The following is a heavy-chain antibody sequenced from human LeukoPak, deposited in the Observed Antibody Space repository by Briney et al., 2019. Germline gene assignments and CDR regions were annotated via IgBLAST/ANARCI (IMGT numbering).Heavy chain of an antibody. V-gene: IGHV3-7*01. D-gene: IGHD1-14*01. CDR3: ARVYRSYSFDAFDI. J-gene: IGHJ3*02. CDR2: IKQDGSEK. CDR1: GFTFSSYW. Sequence: GGSLRLSCAASGFTFSSYWMSWVRQAPGKGLEWVANIKQDGSEKYYADSVKGRFTISRDNAKNSLYLQMNSLRAEDTAVYYCARVYRSYSFDAFDIWGQGTMVTVSS.